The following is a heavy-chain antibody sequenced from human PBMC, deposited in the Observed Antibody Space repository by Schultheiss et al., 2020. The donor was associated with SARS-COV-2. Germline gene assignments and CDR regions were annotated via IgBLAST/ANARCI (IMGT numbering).Heavy chain of an antibody. D-gene: IGHD6-13*01. V-gene: IGHV4-59*01. Sequence: SETLSLTCTVSGGSISSYYWSWIRQPPGKGLEWIKYIYYSGSTNYNPSLKSRVTMSVDTSKNQFSLKLSSVTAADTAVYYCAREYGSSWFYFDYWGQGTLVTVSS. CDR3: AREYGSSWFYFDY. J-gene: IGHJ4*02. CDR1: GGSISSYY. CDR2: IYYSGST.